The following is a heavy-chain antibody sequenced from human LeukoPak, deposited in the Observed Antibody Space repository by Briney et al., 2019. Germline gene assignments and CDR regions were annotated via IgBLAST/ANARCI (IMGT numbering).Heavy chain of an antibody. Sequence: GGSLRLSCAASGFTFSSYAMSWVRQAPGKGLEWVSAISGSGGSTYYADSVKGRFTISRDNSKNTLYLQMNSLRAEDTAVYYCAKVAPAHYYGSGSYLSTDYWGQGTLVTVSS. CDR1: GFTFSSYA. CDR2: ISGSGGST. CDR3: AKVAPAHYYGSGSYLSTDY. V-gene: IGHV3-23*01. J-gene: IGHJ4*02. D-gene: IGHD3-10*01.